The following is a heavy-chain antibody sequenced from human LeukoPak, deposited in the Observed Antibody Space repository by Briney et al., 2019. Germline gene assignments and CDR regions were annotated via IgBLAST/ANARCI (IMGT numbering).Heavy chain of an antibody. V-gene: IGHV3-9*01. D-gene: IGHD5-24*01. Sequence: GGSLRLSCAASGFTFSSYAMSWVRQAPGKGLEWVSGISWNSGAKACADSVRGRFTISRDNAKNSLYLQMNSLRGEDTALYYCAKARLMAAPFYYYGMDVWGPGTTVTVSS. CDR3: AKARLMAAPFYYYGMDV. CDR2: ISWNSGAK. J-gene: IGHJ6*02. CDR1: GFTFSSYA.